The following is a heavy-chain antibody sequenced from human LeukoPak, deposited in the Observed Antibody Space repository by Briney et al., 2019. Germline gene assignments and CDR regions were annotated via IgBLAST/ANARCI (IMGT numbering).Heavy chain of an antibody. J-gene: IGHJ4*02. V-gene: IGHV3-23*01. CDR1: GFTFSSYA. CDR3: AKGLWYSSGWYYFDY. D-gene: IGHD6-19*01. Sequence: PGGSLRLSCAASGFTFSSYAMSWVRQAPGKGLEWVSAISGSGGSTYYADSVKGWFTISRDNSKNTLYLQMNSLRAEDTAVYYCAKGLWYSSGWYYFDYWGQGTLVTVSS. CDR2: ISGSGGST.